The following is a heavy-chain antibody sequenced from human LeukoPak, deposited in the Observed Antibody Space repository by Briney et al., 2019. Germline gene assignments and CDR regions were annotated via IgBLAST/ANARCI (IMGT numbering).Heavy chain of an antibody. CDR1: GGSISSGGYS. V-gene: IGHV4-30-2*01. D-gene: IGHD3-10*01. CDR3: ARAGVITMVRGVIPDAFDI. J-gene: IGHJ3*02. CDR2: IYHSGST. Sequence: SQTLSLTCAVSGGSISSGGYSWSWLRQPPGKGLEWIGYIYHSGSTYYNPSLKSRVTISVDRSKNQFSLKLSSVTAADTAVYYCARAGVITMVRGVIPDAFDIWGQGTMVTVSS.